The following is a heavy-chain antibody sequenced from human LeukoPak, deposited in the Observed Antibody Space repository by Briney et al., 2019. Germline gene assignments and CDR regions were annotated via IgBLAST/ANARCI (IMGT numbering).Heavy chain of an antibody. D-gene: IGHD3-22*01. J-gene: IGHJ3*02. CDR3: ARDYYYDSSGYYIDAFDI. CDR1: GGSISSYY. CDR2: IYTSGST. V-gene: IGHV4-4*07. Sequence: PSETLSLTCTVSGGSISSYYWSWIRQPAGKGLEWIGRIYTSGSTNYNPSLKSRVTMSVDTSKNQFSLKLSSVIAADTAVYYCARDYYYDSSGYYIDAFDIWGQGTMVTVSS.